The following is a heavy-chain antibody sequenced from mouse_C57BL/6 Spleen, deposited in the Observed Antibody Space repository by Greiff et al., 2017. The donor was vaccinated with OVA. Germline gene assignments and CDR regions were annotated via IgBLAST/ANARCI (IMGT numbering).Heavy chain of an antibody. V-gene: IGHV1-18*01. CDR2: INPNNGGT. CDR1: GYTFTDYN. Sequence: EVQVVESGPELVKPGASVKIPCKASGYTFTDYNMDWVKQSHGKSLEWIGDINPNNGGTIYNQKFKGKATLTVDKSSSTAYMELRSLTSEDTAVYYCARSGYYGSSSYWYFDVWGTGTTVTVSS. D-gene: IGHD1-1*01. J-gene: IGHJ1*03. CDR3: ARSGYYGSSSYWYFDV.